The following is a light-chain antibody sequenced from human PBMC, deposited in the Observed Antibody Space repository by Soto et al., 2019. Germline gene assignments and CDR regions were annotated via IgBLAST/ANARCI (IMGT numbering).Light chain of an antibody. CDR1: SSNIGSNY. V-gene: IGLV1-47*01. CDR2: RNN. J-gene: IGLJ2*01. CDR3: AAWDDSLNGVV. Sequence: QPVLTQPPSASGTPEQRVTISCSGTSSNIGSNYVYWYQQLPGAAPKLLIYRNNQRFSGVPDRFSGSKSGTSASLAISGLRSEDEADYYCAAWDDSLNGVVFGGGTKLTVL.